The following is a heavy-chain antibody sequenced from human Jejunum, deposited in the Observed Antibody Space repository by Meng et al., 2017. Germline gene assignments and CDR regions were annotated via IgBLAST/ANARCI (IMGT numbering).Heavy chain of an antibody. CDR1: GYTFNSSC. D-gene: IGHD2-21*02. CDR3: STSESDCGWVFDY. V-gene: IGHV1-3*04. CDR2: INTDNGNT. Sequence: VRGFQAGAKEKESWGSMEVSWKASGYTFNSSCIHWLRQASGQRRALMRWINTDNGNTMYSDNFQGGLTITRDTSATTAYMALSVLRSDETAVYFCSTSESDCGWVFDYWGQGALVTVSS. J-gene: IGHJ4*02.